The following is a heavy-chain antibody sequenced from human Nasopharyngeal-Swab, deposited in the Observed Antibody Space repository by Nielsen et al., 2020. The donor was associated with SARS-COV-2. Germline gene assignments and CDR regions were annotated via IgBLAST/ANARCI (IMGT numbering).Heavy chain of an antibody. J-gene: IGHJ3*02. CDR3: ASMTTVDLLAFDI. CDR1: GGSISSGDYY. Sequence: SETLSLTCTVSGGSISSGDYYWSWIRQPPGKGLEWIGYIYYSGSTYYNPSLKSRVTISVDTSKNQFSLKLSSVTAADTAVYYCASMTTVDLLAFDIWGQGTMVTVSS. V-gene: IGHV4-30-4*01. CDR2: IYYSGST. D-gene: IGHD4-23*01.